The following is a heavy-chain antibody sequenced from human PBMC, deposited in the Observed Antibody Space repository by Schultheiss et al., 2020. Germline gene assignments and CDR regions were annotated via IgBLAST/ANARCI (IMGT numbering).Heavy chain of an antibody. D-gene: IGHD4-17*01. CDR2: IYYSGST. CDR1: GGSISSSSYY. CDR3: ARDGAVTTLGWFDP. V-gene: IGHV4-31*03. Sequence: SQTLSLTCTVSGGSISSSSYYWGWIRQHPGKGLEWIGYIYYSGSTYYNPSLKSRVTMSVDTSKNQFSLKLSSVTAADTAVYYCARDGAVTTLGWFDPWGQGTLVTVSS. J-gene: IGHJ5*02.